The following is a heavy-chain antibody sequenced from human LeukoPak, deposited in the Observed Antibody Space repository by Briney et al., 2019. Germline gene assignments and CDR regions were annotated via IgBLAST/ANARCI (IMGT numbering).Heavy chain of an antibody. V-gene: IGHV1-69*13. D-gene: IGHD6-19*01. Sequence: SVKVSCKASGGTFSSYAISWVRQAPGQGLEWMGGIIPIFGTANYAQKFQGRVTITADESTSTAYMELSSLRSEDTAVYYCARAPQGSFAVAGTSDAFDIWGQGTMVTVSS. CDR3: ARAPQGSFAVAGTSDAFDI. CDR1: GGTFSSYA. J-gene: IGHJ3*02. CDR2: IIPIFGTA.